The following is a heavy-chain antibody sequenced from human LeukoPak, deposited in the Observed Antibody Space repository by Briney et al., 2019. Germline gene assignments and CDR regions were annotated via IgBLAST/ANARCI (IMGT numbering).Heavy chain of an antibody. Sequence: SQTLSLTCTVSGGSISSGDYYWSWIRQPPGKGLEWIGYIYYSGSTYYNPSLKSRVTISVNTSKNQFSLKLSSVTAADTAVYYCARTVTSDAFDIWGQGTMVTVSS. CDR3: ARTVTSDAFDI. V-gene: IGHV4-30-4*01. D-gene: IGHD4-17*01. CDR1: GGSISSGDYY. CDR2: IYYSGST. J-gene: IGHJ3*02.